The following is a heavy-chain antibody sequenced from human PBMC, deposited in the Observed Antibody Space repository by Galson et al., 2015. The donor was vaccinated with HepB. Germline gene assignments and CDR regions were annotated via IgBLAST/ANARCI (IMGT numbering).Heavy chain of an antibody. CDR1: GFTFSYAW. Sequence: SLRLSCAASGFTFSYAWMSWVRQAPGKGLEWVGRIKSKADGGTTDYGAPVKGRFTISRDDSKNTLSLQMNSLKTEDTAVYYCTTVAYYDSSGHYYIGGFWGQGTLATVSS. CDR3: TTVAYYDSSGHYYIGGF. V-gene: IGHV3-15*01. D-gene: IGHD3-22*01. CDR2: IKSKADGGTT. J-gene: IGHJ4*02.